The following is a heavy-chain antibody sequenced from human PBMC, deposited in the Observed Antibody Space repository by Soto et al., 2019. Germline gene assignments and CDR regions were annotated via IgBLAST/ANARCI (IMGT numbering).Heavy chain of an antibody. D-gene: IGHD2-2*01. Sequence: SETLSLTCTVSGGSISSSSYYWGWIRQPPGKGLEWIGSIYYSGSTYYNPSLKSRVAISVDTSKNQFSLKLSSVTAADTAVYYCARHSRYCSSTSCYAAYYYGMDVWGQGTTVTVSS. CDR2: IYYSGST. CDR1: GGSISSSSYY. CDR3: ARHSRYCSSTSCYAAYYYGMDV. V-gene: IGHV4-39*01. J-gene: IGHJ6*02.